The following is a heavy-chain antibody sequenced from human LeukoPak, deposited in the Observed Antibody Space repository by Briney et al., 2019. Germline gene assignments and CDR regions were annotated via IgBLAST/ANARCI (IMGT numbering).Heavy chain of an antibody. CDR2: IYYSGST. J-gene: IGHJ4*02. Sequence: SETLSLTCTVSGGSISSYYWSWIRQPPGKGLEWIGYIYYSGSTNYNPSLKSRVTISVDTSKNQFSLKLSSVTAADMAVYYCARAFTYYYDSSGYSFDYWGQGTLVIVSS. D-gene: IGHD3-22*01. CDR3: ARAFTYYYDSSGYSFDY. V-gene: IGHV4-59*01. CDR1: GGSISSYY.